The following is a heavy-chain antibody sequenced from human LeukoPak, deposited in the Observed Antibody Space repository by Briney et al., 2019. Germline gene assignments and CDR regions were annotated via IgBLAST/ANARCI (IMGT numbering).Heavy chain of an antibody. CDR1: GYTFTSYG. V-gene: IGHV1-69*04. CDR2: IIPILGIA. J-gene: IGHJ4*02. CDR3: ARGRTFYGDYGKGVFYYFDY. D-gene: IGHD4-17*01. Sequence: ASVKVSCKASGYTFTSYGINWVRQAPGQGLEWMGRIIPILGIANYAQKFQGRVTITADKSTSTAYMELSSLRSEDTAVYYCARGRTFYGDYGKGVFYYFDYWGQGILVTVSS.